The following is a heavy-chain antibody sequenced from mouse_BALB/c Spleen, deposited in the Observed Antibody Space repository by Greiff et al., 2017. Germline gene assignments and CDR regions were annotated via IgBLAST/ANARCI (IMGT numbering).Heavy chain of an antibody. D-gene: IGHD2-14*01. CDR3: TRGDYRYEGYAMDY. Sequence: QVQLKQSGAELVKPGASVKLSCKASGYTFTSYYMYWVKQRPGQGLEWIGEINPSNGGTNFNEKFKSKATLTVDKSSSTAYMQLSSLTSEDSAVYYCTRGDYRYEGYAMDYWGQGTSVTVSS. V-gene: IGHV1S81*02. CDR1: GYTFTSYY. J-gene: IGHJ4*01. CDR2: INPSNGGT.